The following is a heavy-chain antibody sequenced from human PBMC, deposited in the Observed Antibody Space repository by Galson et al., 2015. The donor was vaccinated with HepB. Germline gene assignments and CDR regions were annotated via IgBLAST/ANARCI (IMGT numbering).Heavy chain of an antibody. CDR1: GGSISNYY. D-gene: IGHD5-18*01. J-gene: IGHJ4*02. CDR2: IYYSGYT. V-gene: IGHV4-59*01. Sequence: QMQLQESGPGLVKSSETLSLTCTVSGGSISNYYWGWIRQPPGKGLEWIGYIYYSGYTNYNPSLKSRVSMSIDRSKKQFSLKLSSVTAADTAVYYCARDRDTATRGHFFDYWGQGALVTVSS. CDR3: ARDRDTATRGHFFDY.